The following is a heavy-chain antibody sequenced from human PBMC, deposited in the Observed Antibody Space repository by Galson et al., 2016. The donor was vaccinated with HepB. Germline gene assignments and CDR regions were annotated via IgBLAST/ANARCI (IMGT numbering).Heavy chain of an antibody. CDR3: ARYPQGGERYFDV. V-gene: IGHV5-51*01. D-gene: IGHD3-16*01. Sequence: QSGAEVKKPGESLTISCKGSGYTFSNHWIGWVRQMPGKGLEWMGIIYPDDSDSKYSPAFQGQVTISVDKSISTAYLQWSSLEASDTAIYYCARYPQGGERYFDVWGRGTLVTVSS. J-gene: IGHJ2*01. CDR1: GYTFSNHW. CDR2: IYPDDSDS.